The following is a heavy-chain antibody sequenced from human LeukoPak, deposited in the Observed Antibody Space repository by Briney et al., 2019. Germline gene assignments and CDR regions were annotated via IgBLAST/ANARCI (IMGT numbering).Heavy chain of an antibody. CDR2: IYYSGST. CDR3: AGDGGKGDSNFDY. CDR1: GGSISSYY. V-gene: IGHV4-59*01. J-gene: IGHJ4*02. D-gene: IGHD4-23*01. Sequence: SETLSLTCTVDGGSISSYYWSWIRQPPGKGMEWIGSIYYSGSTNYNPSLKSRVTISVDPPQKQSSLKLSSVTAAATAVYYCAGDGGKGDSNFDYWGQGTLVTVSS.